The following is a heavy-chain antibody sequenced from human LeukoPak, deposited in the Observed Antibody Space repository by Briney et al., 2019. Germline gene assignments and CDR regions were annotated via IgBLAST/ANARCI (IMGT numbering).Heavy chain of an antibody. CDR2: INHSGST. Sequence: PSETLSLTCAVYGGSFSGYYWSWIRQPPGKGLEWIGEINHSGSTNYNPSLKSRVTISVDTSKNQFSLKLSSVTAADTAVYYCARRPYYYDSSGYYYYGMDVWGQGTTVTVSS. CDR3: ARRPYYYDSSGYYYYGMDV. CDR1: GGSFSGYY. V-gene: IGHV4-34*01. D-gene: IGHD3-22*01. J-gene: IGHJ6*02.